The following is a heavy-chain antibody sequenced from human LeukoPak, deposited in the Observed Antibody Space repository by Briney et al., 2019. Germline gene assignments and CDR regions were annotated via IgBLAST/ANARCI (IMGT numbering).Heavy chain of an antibody. D-gene: IGHD4-17*01. CDR3: ARTMTTVTTNTYWYFDL. V-gene: IGHV4-4*07. J-gene: IGHJ2*01. CDR2: IYASGST. Sequence: SETLSLTCTASGGSISNYYWSWIRQPAGKGLEWIGRIYASGSTNYNPSLKSRVTMSVDTSKNQFSLKLSSVTAADTAVYYCARTMTTVTTNTYWYFDLWGRGTLVTVSS. CDR1: GGSISNYY.